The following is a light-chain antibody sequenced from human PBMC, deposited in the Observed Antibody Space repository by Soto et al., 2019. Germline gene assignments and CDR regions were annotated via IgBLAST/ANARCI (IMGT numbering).Light chain of an antibody. CDR2: DVS. J-gene: IGLJ1*01. CDR1: SSDVGGSNH. V-gene: IGLV2-14*03. CDR3: NSQTSSGIRV. Sequence: QSALTQPASVSGSPGQSITISCTGTSSDVGGSNHVSWYQHHPGKAPKLIIYDVSYRPSGVSNRFSGSKSGYTASLTISGLQAEDEADYYCNSQTSSGIRVFGTGTKLTVL.